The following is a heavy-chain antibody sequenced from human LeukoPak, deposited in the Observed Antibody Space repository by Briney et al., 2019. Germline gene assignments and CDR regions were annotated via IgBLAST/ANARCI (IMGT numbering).Heavy chain of an antibody. CDR2: ITQDGSEE. D-gene: IGHD1-26*01. V-gene: IGHV3-7*01. Sequence: GGSLRLSCAASGFTFSSYWMSWVHQAPGKGLEWVANITQDGSEENFVDSVKGRFTISRDNAKKSLYLQMNSLRAEDTAVYYCARGSSAGASLRHDYWGQGTLVTVSS. CDR1: GFTFSSYW. J-gene: IGHJ4*02. CDR3: ARGSSAGASLRHDY.